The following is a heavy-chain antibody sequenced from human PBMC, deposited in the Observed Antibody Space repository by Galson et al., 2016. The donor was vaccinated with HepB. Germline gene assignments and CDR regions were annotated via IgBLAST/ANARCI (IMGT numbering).Heavy chain of an antibody. CDR1: GFTFSSHA. CDR2: ISGSGGGT. V-gene: IGHV3-23*01. CDR3: ARSDGSGSFDDY. D-gene: IGHD3-10*01. J-gene: IGHJ4*02. Sequence: SLRLSCAASGFTFSSHAMSWVRQAPGKGLEWVSTISGSGGGTYYADFVKGRFTISRDNSKNTLYLQMNSLRAEDTAVYYCARSDGSGSFDDYWGQGTLVTVSS.